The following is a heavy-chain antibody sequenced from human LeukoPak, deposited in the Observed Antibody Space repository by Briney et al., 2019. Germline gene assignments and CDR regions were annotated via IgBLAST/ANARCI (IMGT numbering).Heavy chain of an antibody. V-gene: IGHV1-8*01. CDR3: ARSLGTYWGKDFLNWFDP. D-gene: IGHD3-16*01. CDR1: EYTFTNYD. Sequence: ASVKVSCKASEYTFTNYDINWVRQATGQGLEWMGWINPNSGNTGYTQKFQGRVTMTRNTSLNTAYMVLTSLKSEDTAVYYCARSLGTYWGKDFLNWFDPWGQGTLVTVSS. J-gene: IGHJ5*02. CDR2: INPNSGNT.